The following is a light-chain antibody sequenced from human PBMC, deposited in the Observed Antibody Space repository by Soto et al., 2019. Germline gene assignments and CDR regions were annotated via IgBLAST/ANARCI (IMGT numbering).Light chain of an antibody. Sequence: EIVLTQSPRTLSLSPGERATLSCRASQSVSSSYLAWYQQKPGQAPRLLIYGASSRATGIPDRFSGSGSGTDFTLIISRLEPEDFAVYYCQQYGSSPRFTFGPGTKVDIK. CDR2: GAS. CDR1: QSVSSSY. CDR3: QQYGSSPRFT. J-gene: IGKJ3*01. V-gene: IGKV3-20*01.